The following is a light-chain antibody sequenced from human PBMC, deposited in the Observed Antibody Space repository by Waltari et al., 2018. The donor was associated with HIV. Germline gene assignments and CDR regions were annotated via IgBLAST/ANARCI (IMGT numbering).Light chain of an antibody. V-gene: IGLV2-8*01. J-gene: IGLJ2*01. CDR3: ASDGGRSNRVL. CDR1: RRDIGNYAY. CDR2: VLD. Sequence: QSALTQPPSSAGPPEQPVTLPGPGTRRDIGNYAYDDWYQEHPGNALNLPIHVLDMRPTGVPDRFPGSKSGDTASLTVSGLPADGEADYSCASDGGRSNRVLFGGGTRLTV.